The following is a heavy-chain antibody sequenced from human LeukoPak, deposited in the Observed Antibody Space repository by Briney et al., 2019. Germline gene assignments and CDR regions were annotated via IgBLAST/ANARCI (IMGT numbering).Heavy chain of an antibody. CDR2: ISGSGGST. CDR3: AKAYSSGWYVGWFDP. V-gene: IGHV3-23*01. Sequence: GGSLRLSCAASGFTFSSYAMSWVRQAPGKGLEWVSAISGSGGSTYYADSVKGRFTISRDNSKNTLYLQMNSLRAEDTAVYYCAKAYSSGWYVGWFDPWGQGTLVTVSS. CDR1: GFTFSSYA. D-gene: IGHD6-19*01. J-gene: IGHJ5*02.